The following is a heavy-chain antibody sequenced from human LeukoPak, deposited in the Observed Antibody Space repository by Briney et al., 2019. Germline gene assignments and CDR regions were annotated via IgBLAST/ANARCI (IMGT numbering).Heavy chain of an antibody. Sequence: ASVKVSCKASGYTFTGYYMHWVRQAPGQGLEWMGWINPNSGATNYAQKFQGRVTMTRDTSISTASMELSSLKPDDTAVYYCARGDILTGYYFDYWGQGTLVTVSS. CDR3: ARGDILTGYYFDY. CDR2: INPNSGAT. D-gene: IGHD3-9*01. J-gene: IGHJ4*02. V-gene: IGHV1-2*02. CDR1: GYTFTGYY.